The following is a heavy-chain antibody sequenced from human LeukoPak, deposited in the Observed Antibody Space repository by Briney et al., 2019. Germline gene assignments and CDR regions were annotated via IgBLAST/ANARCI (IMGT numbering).Heavy chain of an antibody. CDR1: GYRFTSYG. D-gene: IGHD6-19*01. J-gene: IGHJ4*02. CDR3: ARSRSSGWHDF. Sequence: ASVKVSCKASGYRFTSYGITWVRQAPGQGLEWMGWISGYNGNTNYAQKFQGRVTMSTDTSTTTAYMDLRSLRSDDTAVYYCARSRSSGWHDFWGQGTLVIVSS. V-gene: IGHV1-18*01. CDR2: ISGYNGNT.